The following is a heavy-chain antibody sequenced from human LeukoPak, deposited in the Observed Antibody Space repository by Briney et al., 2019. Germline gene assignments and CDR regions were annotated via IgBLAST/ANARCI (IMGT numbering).Heavy chain of an antibody. CDR2: IIPIFGTA. V-gene: IGHV1-69*13. J-gene: IGHJ6*02. CDR3: ASGSGSQYYYYGMDV. D-gene: IGHD3-10*01. Sequence: ASVNVSCKASGGTFSSYAISWVRQAPGQGLEWMGGIIPIFGTANYAQKFQGRVTITADESTSTAYMELSSLRSEDTAVYYCASGSGSQYYYYGMDVWGQGTTVTVSS. CDR1: GGTFSSYA.